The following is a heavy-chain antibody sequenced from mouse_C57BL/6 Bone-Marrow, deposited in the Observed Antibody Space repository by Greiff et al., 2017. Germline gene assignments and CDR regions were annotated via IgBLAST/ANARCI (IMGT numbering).Heavy chain of an antibody. CDR2: IYPSDSET. D-gene: IGHD1-1*01. V-gene: IGHV1-61*01. Sequence: VQLQQPGAELVRPGSSVKLSCKASGYTFTSYWLDWVKQRPGQGLEWIGNIYPSDSETHYNQKFKDKATLTVDKSSSTAYMQLSSLTSEDSAVYYCARRGSSYGDFDYWGQGTTLTVSS. CDR3: ARRGSSYGDFDY. J-gene: IGHJ2*01. CDR1: GYTFTSYW.